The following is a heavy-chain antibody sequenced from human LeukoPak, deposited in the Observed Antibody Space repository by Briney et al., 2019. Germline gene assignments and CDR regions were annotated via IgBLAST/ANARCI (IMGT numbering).Heavy chain of an antibody. CDR1: GFTFSRGA. D-gene: IGHD3-22*01. CDR2: ISYDGTNK. V-gene: IGHV3-30-3*01. Sequence: GRSLRLSCAASGFTFSRGAMHWVRQAPGKGLEWAALISYDGTNKYYADSVKGRFTISRDNSKNTLYLQMNSLRAEDTAVYYCASGSDGITMIAADQYFDYWGQGTLVTVSS. J-gene: IGHJ4*02. CDR3: ASGSDGITMIAADQYFDY.